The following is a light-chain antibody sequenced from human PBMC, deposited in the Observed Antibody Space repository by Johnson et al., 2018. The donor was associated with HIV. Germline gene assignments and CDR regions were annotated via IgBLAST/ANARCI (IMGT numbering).Light chain of an antibody. Sequence: QPVLTQPPSVSAAPGQKVTISCSGSSSNIGNNYVSWYQQFPGTAPKLLIYDNNKRPSGIPDRFSGSKSGTSATLGITGLQTGDEADYFCGTWDSSLSAGGYVFGTGTKVTVL. V-gene: IGLV1-51*01. CDR2: DNN. CDR3: GTWDSSLSAGGYV. CDR1: SSNIGNNY. J-gene: IGLJ1*01.